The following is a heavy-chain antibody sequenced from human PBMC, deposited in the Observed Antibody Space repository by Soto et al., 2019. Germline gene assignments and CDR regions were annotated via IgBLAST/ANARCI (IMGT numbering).Heavy chain of an antibody. CDR2: ISDSGTGT. J-gene: IGHJ3*02. D-gene: IGHD3-22*01. Sequence: EVQILESGGGLVQPGGSLRLSCAASGFTFSSNAMYWVRQPPGKGLAWVSGISDSGTGTYYADSVKGRFTISRDNSKNTVYLQMKSLRAEDTAVYYCAKDHTVVIRDAFDIWGQGTMVNVSS. V-gene: IGHV3-23*01. CDR1: GFTFSSNA. CDR3: AKDHTVVIRDAFDI.